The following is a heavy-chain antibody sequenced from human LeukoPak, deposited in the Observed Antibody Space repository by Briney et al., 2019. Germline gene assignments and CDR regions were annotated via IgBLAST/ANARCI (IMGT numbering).Heavy chain of an antibody. CDR2: IYSGGST. V-gene: IGHV3-66*01. J-gene: IGHJ4*02. CDR1: GFTVSSNY. CDR3: AKDLLSDYYDSSGYSILFDY. D-gene: IGHD3-22*01. Sequence: PGGSLRLSCAASGFTVSSNYMSWVRQAPGKGLEWVSVIYSGGSTYYADSVKGRFTISRDNSKNTLYLQMNSLRAEDTAVYYCAKDLLSDYYDSSGYSILFDYWGQGTLVTVSS.